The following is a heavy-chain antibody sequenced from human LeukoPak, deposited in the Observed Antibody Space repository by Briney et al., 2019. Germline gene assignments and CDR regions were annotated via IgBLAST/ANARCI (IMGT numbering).Heavy chain of an antibody. CDR2: IYYSGST. CDR1: GGSVGSYY. CDR3: ARLRYYDFWSGPLPMDV. Sequence: SETLSLACTVSGGSVGSYYWSWIRQPPGKGLEWIGYIYYSGSTNYNPSVKSRVTISVDPSKNHVSLKLSSVPAADTAVYYCARLRYYDFWSGPLPMDVWGQGTTVTVSS. J-gene: IGHJ6*02. V-gene: IGHV4-59*08. D-gene: IGHD3-3*01.